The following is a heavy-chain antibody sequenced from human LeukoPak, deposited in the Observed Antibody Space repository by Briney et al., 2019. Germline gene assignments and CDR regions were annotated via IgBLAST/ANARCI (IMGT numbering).Heavy chain of an antibody. V-gene: IGHV4-34*01. CDR2: INHSGST. Sequence: SETLSLTCAVYGGSFSGYYWSWIRQPPGKGLEWIGEINHSGSTNYNPSLKSRVTISVDTSKNQFSLKLSSVTAADTAVYYCARGRRGPRGKRYFGYWGQGTLVTVSS. J-gene: IGHJ4*02. D-gene: IGHD1-14*01. CDR3: ARGRRGPRGKRYFGY. CDR1: GGSFSGYY.